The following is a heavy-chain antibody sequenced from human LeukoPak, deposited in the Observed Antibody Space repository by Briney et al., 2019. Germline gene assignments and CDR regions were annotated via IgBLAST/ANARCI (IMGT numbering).Heavy chain of an antibody. CDR2: INPSSGGT. Sequence: ASVKVSCKASGYTFTGYYMHWVRQAPGQGLEWMGLINPSSGGTNYAQKHQGRVTMTTDTSTSTAYMELRSLKSDDTAVYYCASLKNYYDSSGYLVTDAFDIWGQGTMVTVSS. J-gene: IGHJ3*02. CDR1: GYTFTGYY. CDR3: ASLKNYYDSSGYLVTDAFDI. D-gene: IGHD3-22*01. V-gene: IGHV1-2*02.